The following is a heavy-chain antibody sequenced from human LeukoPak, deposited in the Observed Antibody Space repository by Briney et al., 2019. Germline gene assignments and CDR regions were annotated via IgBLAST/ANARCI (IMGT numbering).Heavy chain of an antibody. Sequence: SETLSLTCTVSGGSISSYYWSWIRQPPGKGLEWIGYIYYSGSTNYNPSLKSRVTISVDTSKNQFSLKLSSVTAADTAVYYCARGLYSSSSIWFDPWGQGTLVTVSS. D-gene: IGHD6-6*01. CDR2: IYYSGST. CDR3: ARGLYSSSSIWFDP. V-gene: IGHV4-59*01. J-gene: IGHJ5*02. CDR1: GGSISSYY.